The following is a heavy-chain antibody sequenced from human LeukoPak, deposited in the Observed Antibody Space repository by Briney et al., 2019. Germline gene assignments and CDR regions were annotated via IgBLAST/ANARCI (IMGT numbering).Heavy chain of an antibody. D-gene: IGHD5-12*01. CDR3: ARGGSGYDFDF. CDR2: IWYDGSNK. J-gene: IGHJ4*02. Sequence: AKSLTLSCAASGFTFTSFGMDWVRQAPGKVLERMAVIWYDGSNKYYVDSVKGRFTISRDNSKNTLYLQMNSLRAEDTAVYYCARGGSGYDFDFWGQGTLVTVSS. V-gene: IGHV3-33*01. CDR1: GFTFTSFG.